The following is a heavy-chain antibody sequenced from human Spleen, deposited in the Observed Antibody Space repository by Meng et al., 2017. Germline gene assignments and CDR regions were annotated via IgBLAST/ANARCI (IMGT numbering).Heavy chain of an antibody. CDR3: SRGPTTMAHDFDY. D-gene: IGHD4-11*01. CDR1: GGSFRYFT. J-gene: IGHJ4*02. V-gene: IGHV4-34*01. CDR2: INHSGST. Sequence: VAGPLLPYPALSSTGFVQGGSFRYFTWGRTRQPPGKGLELIGKINHSGSTTYSPSVERRATISVDTSQNNLSLKLSSVTAADSAVYYCSRGPTTMAHDFDYWGQGTLVTVSS.